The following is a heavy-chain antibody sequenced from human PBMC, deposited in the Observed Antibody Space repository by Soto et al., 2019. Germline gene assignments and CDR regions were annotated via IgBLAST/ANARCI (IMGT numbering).Heavy chain of an antibody. V-gene: IGHV4-30-4*01. CDR3: ARVSYDFWSGSYGMDV. Sequence: QVQLQEAGPGLVKPSQTLSLTCTVSGGSISSGDYYWSWIRQPPGKGLEWIGYIYYSGSTYYNPSLKSRVTISVDTSKNQFSLKLSSVPAADTAVYYSARVSYDFWSGSYGMDVWGQVTTVTVSS. J-gene: IGHJ6*02. CDR1: GGSISSGDYY. D-gene: IGHD3-3*01. CDR2: IYYSGST.